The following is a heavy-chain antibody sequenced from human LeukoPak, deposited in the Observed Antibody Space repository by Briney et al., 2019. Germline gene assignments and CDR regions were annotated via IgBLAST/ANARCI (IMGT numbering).Heavy chain of an antibody. D-gene: IGHD3-10*01. J-gene: IGHJ5*02. Sequence: PSETLSLTCTVFGGSISSYYWSWIRQPPGKGLEWIGYIYYSGSTNYNPSLKSRVTISVDTSKNQFSLKLSSVTAADTAVYYCARAPKITMVRGVQPNWFDPWGQGTLVTVSS. CDR3: ARAPKITMVRGVQPNWFDP. V-gene: IGHV4-59*01. CDR2: IYYSGST. CDR1: GGSISSYY.